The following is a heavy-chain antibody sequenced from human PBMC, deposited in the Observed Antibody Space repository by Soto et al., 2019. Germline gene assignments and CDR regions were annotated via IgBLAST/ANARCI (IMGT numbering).Heavy chain of an antibody. Sequence: SETLSLTCTVSGGSISSGDYYWSWIRQPPGKGLEWIGYIYYSGSTYYNPSLKSRVTISVDTSKNQFSLKLSSVTAADTAVYYCPRGSYYYDSSGYYHYWAQGTLVTVSS. D-gene: IGHD3-22*01. J-gene: IGHJ4*02. CDR2: IYYSGST. V-gene: IGHV4-30-4*01. CDR3: PRGSYYYDSSGYYHY. CDR1: GGSISSGDYY.